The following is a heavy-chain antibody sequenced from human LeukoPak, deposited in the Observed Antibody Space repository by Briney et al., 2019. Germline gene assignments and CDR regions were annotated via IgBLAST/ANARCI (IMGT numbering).Heavy chain of an antibody. D-gene: IGHD6-13*01. J-gene: IGHJ6*03. Sequence: PSETLSVTCAVYGGSFSGYYWSWIRQPPGKGLEWIGEINHSGSTNYNPSLKSRVTISVDTSKNQFSLKLSSVTAADTAVYYCARGPGYSSSWYYYYYYMDVWGKGTTVTVSS. V-gene: IGHV4-34*01. CDR3: ARGPGYSSSWYYYYYYMDV. CDR2: INHSGST. CDR1: GGSFSGYY.